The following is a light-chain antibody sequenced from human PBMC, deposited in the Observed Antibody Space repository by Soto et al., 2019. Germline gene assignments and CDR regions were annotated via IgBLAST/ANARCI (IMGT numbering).Light chain of an antibody. V-gene: IGKV1-9*01. CDR1: QGIASY. Sequence: IQLTQSPSSLSASVGDRVTIACRASQGIASYLAWYQQKPGKAPNLLISAASTLQSGVPSRFSGSVSGTDFTLTISSLQPEDFATYYCQQLNSYPLTFGGGTKVEIK. CDR3: QQLNSYPLT. J-gene: IGKJ4*01. CDR2: AAS.